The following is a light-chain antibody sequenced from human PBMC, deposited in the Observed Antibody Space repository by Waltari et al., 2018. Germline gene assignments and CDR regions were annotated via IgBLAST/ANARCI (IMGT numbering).Light chain of an antibody. Sequence: QSVLTQPPSVSAAPGQKVTISCSGSSSNIGNKFESWYPQLPGATPKLLIYDNNKRPSGIPDRFSASKSGTSATLDITGLQIGDEADYYCATWDNSLTAVVFGGGTKLTVL. J-gene: IGLJ2*01. CDR3: ATWDNSLTAVV. V-gene: IGLV1-51*01. CDR1: SSNIGNKF. CDR2: DNN.